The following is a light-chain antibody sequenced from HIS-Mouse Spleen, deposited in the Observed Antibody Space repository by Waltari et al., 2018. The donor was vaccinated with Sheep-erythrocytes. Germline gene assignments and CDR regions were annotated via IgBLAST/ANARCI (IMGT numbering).Light chain of an antibody. CDR3: CSYAGSYTYV. Sequence: QSALTQPRSVSGSPGQSVTISCTGTSSDVGGYNYVSWYQQHPGKAPKRMNYDVSKRPSVVPDRLSGSKTGNTASLTISGLQAEDEAGYYCCSYAGSYTYVFGTGTKVTVL. CDR2: DVS. CDR1: SSDVGGYNY. J-gene: IGLJ1*01. V-gene: IGLV2-11*01.